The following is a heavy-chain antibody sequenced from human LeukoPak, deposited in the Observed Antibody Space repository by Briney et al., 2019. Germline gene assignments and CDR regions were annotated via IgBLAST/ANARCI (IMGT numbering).Heavy chain of an antibody. CDR2: IYTSGST. V-gene: IGHV4-4*07. J-gene: IGHJ3*02. CDR3: ASYHYDILTGYRNYAFDI. D-gene: IGHD3-9*01. CDR1: GGSISSYY. Sequence: PSETLSHTCTVSGGSISSYYWSWIRQPAGKGLEWIGRIYTSGSTNYNPSLKSRVTMSVDTSKNQFSLKLSSVAAADTAVYYCASYHYDILTGYRNYAFDIWGQGTMVTVSS.